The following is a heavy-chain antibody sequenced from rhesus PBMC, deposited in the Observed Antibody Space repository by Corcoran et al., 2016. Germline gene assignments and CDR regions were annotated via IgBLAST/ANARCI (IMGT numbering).Heavy chain of an antibody. V-gene: IGHV4-80*01. Sequence: QVQLQESGPGLVKHSATLSLTCAVSGGSISSSDWWSWIRQSPGKGLEWIGEINGNSGSTNYNHSLKSRVTISNDASKNQFSLKLSSVTAADTAVYYCARSPLLFDYWGQGVLVTVSS. CDR2: INGNSGST. CDR1: GGSISSSDW. D-gene: IGHD2-15*01. J-gene: IGHJ4*01. CDR3: ARSPLLFDY.